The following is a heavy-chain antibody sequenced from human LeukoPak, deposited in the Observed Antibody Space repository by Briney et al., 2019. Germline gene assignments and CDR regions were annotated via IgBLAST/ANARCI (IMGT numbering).Heavy chain of an antibody. CDR1: GFTFSSYA. D-gene: IGHD2-21*02. CDR2: ISSSGANT. Sequence: GGSLRLSCAASGFTFSSYAMSWVRQAPGKGLEWVSSISSSGANTYYADSVKGRFTISRDDSKNTLYLQMSSLRVEDTAVYYCAKRDRPCSGDCSAPYYFDYWGQGTLVTVSS. CDR3: AKRDRPCSGDCSAPYYFDY. J-gene: IGHJ4*02. V-gene: IGHV3-23*01.